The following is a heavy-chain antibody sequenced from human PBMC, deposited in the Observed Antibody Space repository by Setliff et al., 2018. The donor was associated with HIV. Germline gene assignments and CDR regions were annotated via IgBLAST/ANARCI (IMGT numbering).Heavy chain of an antibody. V-gene: IGHV4-31*03. CDR2: IYYSGTT. J-gene: IGHJ3*02. D-gene: IGHD3-22*01. Sequence: PSETLSLTCTVSGASISSSSHYWSWIRQHRGKGLEYIGYIYYSGTTYYNPALKSRISMSVDTFENQFSLKLNYVTAADTAVYYCARQSPKAVSSGWFANGAFDIWGHGTLVTVSS. CDR1: GASISSSSHY. CDR3: ARQSPKAVSSGWFANGAFDI.